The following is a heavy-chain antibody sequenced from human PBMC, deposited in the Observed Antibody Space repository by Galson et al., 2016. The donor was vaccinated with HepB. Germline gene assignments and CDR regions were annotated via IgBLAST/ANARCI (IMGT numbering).Heavy chain of an antibody. J-gene: IGHJ5*02. Sequence: YMTWIRQAPEKGLEWIGSIYFNGNTYYNPSLMSRASISVDTSNNQFSLKFNSMTAADTAVYYCARHINVARWFDPWGQGNLVTVSS. CDR3: ARHINVARWFDP. CDR1: Y. CDR2: IYFNGNT. V-gene: IGHV4-39*01. D-gene: IGHD2-15*01.